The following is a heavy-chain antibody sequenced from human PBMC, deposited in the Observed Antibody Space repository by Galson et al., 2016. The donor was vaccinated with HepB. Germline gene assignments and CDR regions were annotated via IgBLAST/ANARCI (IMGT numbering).Heavy chain of an antibody. J-gene: IGHJ4*02. Sequence: QSGAEVTKPGESLRISCKGSGYTFTHYWINWVRQMPGKGLEWMGRIDPSDSYTNYSPSFQGHVTISADKSITTAYLQWSSLKASDTAMYYCARHHAGWEPKWGQGTLVAVSS. V-gene: IGHV5-10-1*01. CDR2: IDPSDSYT. CDR3: ARHHAGWEPK. D-gene: IGHD1-26*01. CDR1: GYTFTHYW.